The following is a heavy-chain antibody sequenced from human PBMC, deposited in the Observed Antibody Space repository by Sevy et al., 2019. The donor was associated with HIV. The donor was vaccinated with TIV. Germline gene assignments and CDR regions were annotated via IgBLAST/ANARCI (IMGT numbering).Heavy chain of an antibody. CDR3: AKDRSLVPGGSDWFDP. CDR2: IRGGGDSK. Sequence: GGSLRLSCAASGFTFRSYAMSWVRQAPGKGLEWVSVIRGGGDSKYYAVSVKGRFTVSSDKSKNTLYLQMNSLRVEDTAVYYGAKDRSLVPGGSDWFDPWDQGTLVTVSS. CDR1: GFTFRSYA. D-gene: IGHD3-10*01. J-gene: IGHJ5*02. V-gene: IGHV3-23*01.